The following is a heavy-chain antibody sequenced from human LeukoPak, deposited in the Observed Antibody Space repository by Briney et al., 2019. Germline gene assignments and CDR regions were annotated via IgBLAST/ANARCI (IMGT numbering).Heavy chain of an antibody. CDR1: GGSISNFY. J-gene: IGHJ4*02. CDR2: IYFTGST. V-gene: IGHV4-4*07. D-gene: IGHD5-18*01. Sequence: PSETLSLTCTVSGGSISNFYWSWIRQPAGEGLEWIGHIYFTGSTNYNPSLKSRVTMPVDTSRNQFSLRLNSMTAADPAVYFCARETALRLDYWGQGPLVPVSS. CDR3: ARETALRLDY.